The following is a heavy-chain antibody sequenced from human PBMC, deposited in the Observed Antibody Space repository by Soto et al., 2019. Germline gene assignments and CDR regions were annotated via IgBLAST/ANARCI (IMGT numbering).Heavy chain of an antibody. V-gene: IGHV2-5*01. J-gene: IGHJ3*01. Sequence: QITLKESGPTLVKPTQTLTLTCTFSGFSLSTSGVGVGWIRQPPGKALEWLALIYWNDDKRYSPSLKSRLTITKDTSKNQVVLTMTNMDPVDTATYYFAHRPPQLWSADDAFDYWGQGTMVTVSS. CDR2: IYWNDDK. CDR3: AHRPPQLWSADDAFDY. CDR1: GFSLSTSGVG. D-gene: IGHD5-18*01.